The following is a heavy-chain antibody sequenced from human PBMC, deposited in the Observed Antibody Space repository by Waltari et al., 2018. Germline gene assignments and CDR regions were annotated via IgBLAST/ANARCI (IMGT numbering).Heavy chain of an antibody. V-gene: IGHV4-59*01. J-gene: IGHJ3*01. Sequence: QVHLHESGPALVRPSETLSLTFGVPGASINNSSWNWLRQTPGKGLEWIGNVHYGGSTDYNPSLKGRVTMSLDTSRNQFALRLQSVTAADTAVYYCARGTAYYRPADVFEFWGQGTTVIVSS. CDR1: GASINNSS. D-gene: IGHD3-10*01. CDR3: ARGTAYYRPADVFEF. CDR2: VHYGGST.